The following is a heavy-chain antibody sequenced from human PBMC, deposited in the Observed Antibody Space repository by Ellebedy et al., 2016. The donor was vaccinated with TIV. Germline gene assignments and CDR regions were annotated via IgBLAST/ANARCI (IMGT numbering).Heavy chain of an antibody. CDR3: AKGIGMDV. CDR2: INHSGST. CDR1: SGSFSDYY. V-gene: IGHV4-34*01. Sequence: MPSETLSLTCAVYSGSFSDYYWAWIRQPPGKGLEWIGQINHSGSTNYNPSLKSRVTISVDTSKKQFSLNLRSVTAADTAVYYCAKGIGMDVWGPGTTVIVS. J-gene: IGHJ6*02. D-gene: IGHD2-21*01.